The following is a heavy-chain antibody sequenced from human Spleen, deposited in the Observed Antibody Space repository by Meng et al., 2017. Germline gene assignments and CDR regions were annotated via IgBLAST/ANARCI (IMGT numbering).Heavy chain of an antibody. CDR2: THTSGST. CDR3: AREDSSGWYQRGFDY. CDR1: GGSISSGSYY. J-gene: IGHJ4*02. D-gene: IGHD6-19*01. V-gene: IGHV4-61*02. Sequence: LRLSCTVSGGSISSGSYYWSWIRQPAGKGLEWIGRTHTSGSTNYNPSLKSRVTISVDTSKKQFSLKLSSVTAADTAVYYCAREDSSGWYQRGFDYWGQGTPVTVSS.